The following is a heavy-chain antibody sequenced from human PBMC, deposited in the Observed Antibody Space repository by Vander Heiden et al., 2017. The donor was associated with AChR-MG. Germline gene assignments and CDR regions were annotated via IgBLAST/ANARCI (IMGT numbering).Heavy chain of an antibody. CDR2: IYHTGNT. CDR1: SYSISSGYY. CDR3: TREGTAAAGTVDY. Sequence: QVQLQESGPGLVKPSETLSLTCAVSSYSISSGYYWGWIRQPPGKGLEWIASIYHTGNTYYSPSLKSRVTISVDTSKNQFSLKLSSVTAADTAVYYCTREGTAAAGTVDYWGQGTLVTVSS. J-gene: IGHJ4*02. D-gene: IGHD6-13*01. V-gene: IGHV4-38-2*02.